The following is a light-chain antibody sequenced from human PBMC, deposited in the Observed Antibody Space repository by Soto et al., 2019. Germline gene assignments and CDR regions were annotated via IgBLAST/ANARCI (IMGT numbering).Light chain of an antibody. J-gene: IGKJ2*01. CDR1: QSVSST. Sequence: EIVMTQSPATLSVSPGERATLSCRASQSVSSTLAWYQQKPGQAPRLLIYGASTRATGIPARFSGSESGTEFTLTISSLQSEDFAVYYCQQYNNWPLYTFGQGNKLESK. CDR2: GAS. CDR3: QQYNNWPLYT. V-gene: IGKV3-15*01.